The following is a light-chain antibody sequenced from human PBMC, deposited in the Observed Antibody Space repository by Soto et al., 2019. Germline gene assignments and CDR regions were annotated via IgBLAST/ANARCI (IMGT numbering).Light chain of an antibody. J-gene: IGKJ5*01. CDR1: QSVSSNF. V-gene: IGKV3D-20*02. CDR2: GSS. CDR3: QQRSNWPIT. Sequence: EIVLTQSPVTLSLSPGERATLSCRASQSVSSNFLAWYQQKPGQAPRLLIYGSSTRAPGTPDRFSASGSGTDFTLTISSLEPEDFAVYYCQQRSNWPITFGQGTRLEIK.